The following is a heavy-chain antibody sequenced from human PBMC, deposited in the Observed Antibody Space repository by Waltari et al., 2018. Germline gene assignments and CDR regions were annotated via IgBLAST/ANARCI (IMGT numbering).Heavy chain of an antibody. J-gene: IGHJ5*02. CDR3: TREHEWPPLQSGGVAS. CDR1: GIDCRDSV. D-gene: IGHD3-16*01. Sequence: EVRLLESGGGLVQPGGSLRRCCEASGIDCRDSVMSWVRPVQGKGREWISASRAGAGSTNYSASVKGLFATSRDNSNKFLCLDMNSLRAEDTATYFCTREHEWPPLQSGGVASWGQGSQVTVS. CDR2: SRAGAGST. V-gene: IGHV3-23*01.